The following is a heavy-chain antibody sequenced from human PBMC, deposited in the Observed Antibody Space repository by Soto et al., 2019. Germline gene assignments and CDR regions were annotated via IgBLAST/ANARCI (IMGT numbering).Heavy chain of an antibody. CDR3: ARERSAAGAGWFDP. J-gene: IGHJ5*02. Sequence: QVQLVQSGAEVKKPGASVKVSCKASGYTFTSYDINWVRQATGQGLEWMGWMNPNSGNTDYAQKFQGRVTMTRNTPISTAYRELSSLRSGDTAVYYCARERSAAGAGWFDPWGQGTLVTVSS. V-gene: IGHV1-8*01. CDR1: GYTFTSYD. D-gene: IGHD6-13*01. CDR2: MNPNSGNT.